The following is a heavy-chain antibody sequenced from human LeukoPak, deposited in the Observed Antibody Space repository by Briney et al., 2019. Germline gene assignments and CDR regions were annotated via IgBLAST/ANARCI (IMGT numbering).Heavy chain of an antibody. CDR3: ARGGIAAADYYYYGMDV. CDR1: GGTFSSYA. V-gene: IGHV1-69*04. J-gene: IGHJ6*02. D-gene: IGHD6-13*01. Sequence: ASVKVSCKASGGTFSSYAISWVRQAPGQGLERMGRIIPILGIANYAQKFQGRVTITADKSTSTAYMELSSLRSEDTAVYYCARGGIAAADYYYYGMDVWGQGTTVTVSS. CDR2: IIPILGIA.